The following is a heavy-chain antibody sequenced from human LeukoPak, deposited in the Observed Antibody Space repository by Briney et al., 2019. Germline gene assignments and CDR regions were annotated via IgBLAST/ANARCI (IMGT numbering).Heavy chain of an antibody. J-gene: IGHJ4*02. CDR1: GFTFSNYE. CDR2: ISISGSTI. Sequence: GGSLRLSCAASGFTFSNYEMNWVRQAPGKGLEWVSYISISGSTISYADSVKGRFTISRDNAKNSLYLKMNSLRAEDTAVYYWARGGDSGYEQILDYWGQGTLVTVSS. CDR3: ARGGDSGYEQILDY. V-gene: IGHV3-48*03. D-gene: IGHD5-12*01.